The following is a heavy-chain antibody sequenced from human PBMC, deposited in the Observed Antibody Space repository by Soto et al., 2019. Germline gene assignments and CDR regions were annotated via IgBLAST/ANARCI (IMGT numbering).Heavy chain of an antibody. V-gene: IGHV1-24*01. CDR2: FDPGDGET. D-gene: IGHD4-4*01. CDR3: ATEHVYSKYGVTFDI. CDR1: GYTVTELS. Sequence: ASVKVSCKVSGYTVTELSMHWVRQAPGKGLEWMGGFDPGDGETIYAQKFQGRVTMTEDTSTNTAYMELSSLRSEDTAMYYCATEHVYSKYGVTFDIWGQGTMVTVSS. J-gene: IGHJ3*02.